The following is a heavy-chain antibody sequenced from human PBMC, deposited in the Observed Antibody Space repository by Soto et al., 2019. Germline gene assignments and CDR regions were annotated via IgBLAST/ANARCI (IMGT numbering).Heavy chain of an antibody. CDR1: GYTFTSYG. CDR3: ARGGDVNYYHGMDV. Sequence: QVQLVQSGGEVKKPGASVKLSCTASGYTFTSYGISWVRQAPGQGLEWMGWISAYNGKTNYAQNVQGRVTMXTXTXXRTAYMDPRSLRSDDTAVYYCARGGDVNYYHGMDVWGQGTTVTVSS. J-gene: IGHJ6*02. D-gene: IGHD5-12*01. V-gene: IGHV1-18*01. CDR2: ISAYNGKT.